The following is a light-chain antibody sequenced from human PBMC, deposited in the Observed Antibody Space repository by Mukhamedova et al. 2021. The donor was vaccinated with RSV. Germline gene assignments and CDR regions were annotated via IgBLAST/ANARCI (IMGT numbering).Light chain of an antibody. CDR1: SISSW. CDR2: KAS. V-gene: IGKV1-5*03. Sequence: SISSWLAWYQQKPGKAPKLLIYKASSLESGVPSRFSGSGSGTESTLTISSLQPDDFATYYCQQYNSFPYSFGQGTKLEIK. J-gene: IGKJ2*03. CDR3: QQYNSFPYS.